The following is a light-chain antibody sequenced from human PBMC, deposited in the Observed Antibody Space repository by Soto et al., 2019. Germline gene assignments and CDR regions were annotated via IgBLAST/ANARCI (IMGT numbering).Light chain of an antibody. J-gene: IGLJ2*01. Sequence: QSVLTQPPSASGTPGQRVTISCSGSSSNIGSNTVNWYHQLPGTAPKLLIYTNNQRPSGVPDRFSGSKSGTSASLAIRGLQSEDEADYYCAAWDDSLNGPVFGGGTKLTVL. CDR3: AAWDDSLNGPV. CDR2: TNN. V-gene: IGLV1-44*01. CDR1: SSNIGSNT.